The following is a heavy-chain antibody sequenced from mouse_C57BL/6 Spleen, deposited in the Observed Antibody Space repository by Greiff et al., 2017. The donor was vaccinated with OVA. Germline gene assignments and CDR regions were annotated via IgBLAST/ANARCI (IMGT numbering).Heavy chain of an antibody. CDR3: AREGAEAMDY. CDR2: INPGSGGT. V-gene: IGHV1-54*01. Sequence: QVQLQQSGAELVRPGTSVKVSCKASGYAFTNYLIEWVKQRPGQGLEWIGVINPGSGGTNYNEKFKGKATLTADKSSSTAYMQLSSLTSEDSAVYFCAREGAEAMDYWGQGTSVTVSS. CDR1: GYAFTNYL. J-gene: IGHJ4*01.